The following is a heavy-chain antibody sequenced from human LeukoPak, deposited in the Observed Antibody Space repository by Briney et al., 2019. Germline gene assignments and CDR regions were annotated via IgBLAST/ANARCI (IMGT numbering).Heavy chain of an antibody. CDR1: GYTFTCHY. Sequence: ASVKVSCKTSGYTFTCHYMHWVRQAPGQGLDWMGWINPNSGGTNYAQKFQGRVTMTRDTSISIAYMELSRLRSDDTAVYYCARDTARITIFGVAKYMDVWGKGTTATVSS. CDR2: INPNSGGT. V-gene: IGHV1-2*02. CDR3: ARDTARITIFGVAKYMDV. D-gene: IGHD3-3*01. J-gene: IGHJ6*03.